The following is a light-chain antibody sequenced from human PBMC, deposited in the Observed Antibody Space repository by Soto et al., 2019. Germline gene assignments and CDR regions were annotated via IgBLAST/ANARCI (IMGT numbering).Light chain of an antibody. J-gene: IGLJ1*01. CDR2: SDN. CDR1: SSNIGSNT. Sequence: QSVLTQPPSASGTPGQRVTISCSGSSSNIGSNTVNWFQQLPGTAPKPLIYSDNQRPSGVPGRFSGSKSGTSASLAISGLQSEDEADYYCAAWDDSLNGRHVFGTGTKVTVL. CDR3: AAWDDSLNGRHV. V-gene: IGLV1-44*01.